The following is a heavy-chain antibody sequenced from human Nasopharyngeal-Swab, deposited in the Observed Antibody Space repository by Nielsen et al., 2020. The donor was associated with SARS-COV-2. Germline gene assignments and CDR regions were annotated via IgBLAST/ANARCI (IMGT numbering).Heavy chain of an antibody. CDR3: ARHPITMVRGAATPAPFDY. V-gene: IGHV3-23*01. Sequence: GESLKISCAASGFTFSSYAMSWVRQAPGKGLEWVSAISGSGGSTYYADSVKGRFTISRDNAKNSLYLQMNSLRAEDTAVYYCARHPITMVRGAATPAPFDYWGQGTLVTVSS. CDR1: GFTFSSYA. J-gene: IGHJ4*02. D-gene: IGHD3-10*01. CDR2: ISGSGGST.